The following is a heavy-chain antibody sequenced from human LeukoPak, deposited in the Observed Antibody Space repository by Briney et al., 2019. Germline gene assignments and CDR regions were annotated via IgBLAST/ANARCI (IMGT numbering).Heavy chain of an antibody. CDR1: GYSISSGYY. Sequence: KPSETLSLTCTVSGYSISSGYYWGWIRQPPGKGLEWIGSIYHSGSTYYNPSLKSRVTISVDTSKNQFSLKLSSVTAADTAVYYCARDHSLSPSPVWFDPWGQGTLVTVSS. V-gene: IGHV4-38-2*02. CDR2: IYHSGST. J-gene: IGHJ5*02. CDR3: ARDHSLSPSPVWFDP. D-gene: IGHD2/OR15-2a*01.